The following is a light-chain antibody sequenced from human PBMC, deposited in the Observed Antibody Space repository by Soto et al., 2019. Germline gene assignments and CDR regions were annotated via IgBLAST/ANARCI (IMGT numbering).Light chain of an antibody. J-gene: IGKJ4*01. CDR3: QQYNNWPPLT. V-gene: IGKV3-15*01. CDR2: GAS. CDR1: QSISSK. Sequence: EILIPQSPATRYVSPGERATLSCRASQSISSKLAWYQQKPGQATRLLIYGASTRANGIPARFSGSGSGTEFTLTISSLQSEDFAAYYCQQYNNWPPLTFGGGTKVDIK.